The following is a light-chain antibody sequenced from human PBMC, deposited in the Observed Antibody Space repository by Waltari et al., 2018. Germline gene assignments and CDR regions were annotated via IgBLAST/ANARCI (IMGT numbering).Light chain of an antibody. CDR3: CSYASDITLV. CDR2: EVN. CDR1: SRYVGSYKL. J-gene: IGLJ3*02. V-gene: IGLV2-23*02. Sequence: QSALSQPASVSGSPGQSITISCTGTSRYVGSYKLFSWYQQTPGKVPKIIIFEVNKRPSGVSNRFSGSKSGNTASLTISGLQPEDEADYYCCSYASDITLVFGGGTKLTVL.